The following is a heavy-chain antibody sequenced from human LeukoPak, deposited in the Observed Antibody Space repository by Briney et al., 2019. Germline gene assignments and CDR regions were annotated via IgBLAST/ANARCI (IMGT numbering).Heavy chain of an antibody. D-gene: IGHD6-13*01. V-gene: IGHV4-61*02. Sequence: SQTLSLTCTVSDDSISSGTYYWNWIRQPAGKGLKWIGRISPSGSTNYYPSLKSRVTISVDTSENQFSLKLSSVTAADTAVYYCAREDRMAAAGIGYYYYGMDVWGQGTTVTVSS. J-gene: IGHJ6*02. CDR3: AREDRMAAAGIGYYYYGMDV. CDR2: ISPSGST. CDR1: DDSISSGTYY.